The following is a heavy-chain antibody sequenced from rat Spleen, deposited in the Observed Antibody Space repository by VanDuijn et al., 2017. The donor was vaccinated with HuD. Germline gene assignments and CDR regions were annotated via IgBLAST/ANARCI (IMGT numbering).Heavy chain of an antibody. CDR2: ITYDGSST. CDR1: GFTFSNYD. Sequence: EVQLAESGGGLVQPGRSMKLSCAASGFTFSNYDMAWVRQAPTKGLEWVASITYDGSSTYYRGSVKGRFTISREYAKSTLYLQMDSLRSEDTATYYCPTGGTTLYVMDVWGQGASVTVSS. J-gene: IGHJ4*01. D-gene: IGHD1-10*01. V-gene: IGHV5-20*01. CDR3: PTGGTTLYVMDV.